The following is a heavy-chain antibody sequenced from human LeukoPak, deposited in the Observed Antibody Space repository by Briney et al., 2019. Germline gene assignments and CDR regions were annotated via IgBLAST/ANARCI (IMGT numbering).Heavy chain of an antibody. CDR1: GGTFSSYA. CDR3: ARVNLYDSSGYYLGY. CDR2: IIPILGIA. Sequence: SVKVSCKASGGTFSSYAISWVRQAPGQGLEWMGRIIPILGIANYAQKFQGRVTITADKSTSTAYMELSSLRSDDMAVYYCARVNLYDSSGYYLGYWGQGTLVTVSS. D-gene: IGHD3-22*01. V-gene: IGHV1-69*04. J-gene: IGHJ4*02.